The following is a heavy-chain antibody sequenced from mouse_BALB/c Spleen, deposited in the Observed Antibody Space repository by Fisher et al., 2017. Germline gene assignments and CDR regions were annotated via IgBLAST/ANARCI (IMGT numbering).Heavy chain of an antibody. V-gene: IGHV1-26*01. J-gene: IGHJ4*01. CDR3: ARRRTTAYAMDY. D-gene: IGHD1-2*01. Sequence: KFKGKATLTVDKSSSTAYMELRSLTSEDSAVYYCARRRTTAYAMDYWGQGTSVTVSS.